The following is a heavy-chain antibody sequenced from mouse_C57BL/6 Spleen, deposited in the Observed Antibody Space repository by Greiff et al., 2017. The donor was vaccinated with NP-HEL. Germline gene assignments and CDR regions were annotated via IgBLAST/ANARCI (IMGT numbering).Heavy chain of an antibody. V-gene: IGHV1-54*01. CDR3: ARSGDYDVFAY. J-gene: IGHJ3*01. CDR2: INPGSGGT. CDR1: GYAFTNYL. Sequence: VQLQESGAELVRPGTSVKVSCKASGYAFTNYLIEWVKQRPGQGLEWIGVINPGSGGTNYNEKFKGKATLTADKSSSTAYMQLSSLTSEDSAVYFCARSGDYDVFAYWGQGTLVTVSA. D-gene: IGHD2-4*01.